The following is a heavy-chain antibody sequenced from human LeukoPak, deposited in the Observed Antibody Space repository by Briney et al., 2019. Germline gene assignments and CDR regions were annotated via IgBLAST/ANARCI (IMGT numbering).Heavy chain of an antibody. CDR3: ASFYRYYYYGMDV. D-gene: IGHD2/OR15-2a*01. CDR2: INHSGST. J-gene: IGHJ6*02. Sequence: SETPSLTCAVYGGSFSGYYWSWIRQPPGKGLEWIGEINHSGSTNYNPSLKSRVTISVDTSKNQFSLKLSSVTAADTAVYYCASFYRYYYYGMDVWGQGTTVTVSS. CDR1: GGSFSGYY. V-gene: IGHV4-34*01.